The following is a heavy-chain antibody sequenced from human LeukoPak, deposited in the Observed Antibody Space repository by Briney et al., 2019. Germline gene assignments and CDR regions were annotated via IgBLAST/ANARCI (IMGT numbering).Heavy chain of an antibody. CDR2: INPNSGGT. CDR3: ARGGWVRGVITRDGLNY. CDR1: AYTFTDYY. Sequence: ASVKVSCKASAYTFTDYYMHWVRQAPGQGLEWMGWINPNSGGTNYTQKFQGRVTMTRDTSITTAYMELSRLRSDDTAVYYCARGGWVRGVITRDGLNYWGRGTLLTVSS. V-gene: IGHV1-2*02. J-gene: IGHJ4*02. D-gene: IGHD3-10*01.